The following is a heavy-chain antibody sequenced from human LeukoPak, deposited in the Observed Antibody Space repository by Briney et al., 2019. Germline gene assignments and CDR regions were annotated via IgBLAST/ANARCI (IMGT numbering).Heavy chain of an antibody. Sequence: GGSLRLSCAASGFTVSSNYMSWVRQAPGKGLEWVSVIYSGGSTYYADSVKGRFTISRDNSKNTLYLQMNSLRAEDTAVYYCAKYWFTTSVYTAGVLLNLNYWAQGTRVTVSS. D-gene: IGHD2/OR15-2a*01. CDR2: IYSGGST. CDR3: AKYWFTTSVYTAGVLLNLNY. J-gene: IGHJ4*02. CDR1: GFTVSSNY. V-gene: IGHV3-53*01.